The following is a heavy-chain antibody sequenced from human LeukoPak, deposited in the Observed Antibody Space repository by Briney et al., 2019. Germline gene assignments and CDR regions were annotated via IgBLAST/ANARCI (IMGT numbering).Heavy chain of an antibody. J-gene: IGHJ4*02. V-gene: IGHV3-21*01. Sequence: GGSLRLSCAASGFIFSSHGMNWVRQAPGKGLEWVSSISSSSSYIYYADSVKGRFTISRDNAKNSLYLQMNSLRAEDTAVYYCARGSSSWSHYFDYWGQGTLVTVSS. CDR1: GFIFSSHG. CDR3: ARGSSSWSHYFDY. D-gene: IGHD6-13*01. CDR2: ISSSSSYI.